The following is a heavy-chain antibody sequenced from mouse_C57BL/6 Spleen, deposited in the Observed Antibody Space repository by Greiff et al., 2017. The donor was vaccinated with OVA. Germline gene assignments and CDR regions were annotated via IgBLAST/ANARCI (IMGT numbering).Heavy chain of an antibody. J-gene: IGHJ3*01. CDR1: GYTFTSYW. Sequence: VKLKQPGAELVRPGSSVKLSCKASGYTFTSYWMDWVKQRPGQGLEWIGNIYPSDSETHYNQKFKDKATLTVDKSSSTAYMQLSSLTSEDSAVYYCARGDSNSWFAYWGQGTLVTVSA. CDR3: ARGDSNSWFAY. CDR2: IYPSDSET. V-gene: IGHV1-61*01. D-gene: IGHD2-5*01.